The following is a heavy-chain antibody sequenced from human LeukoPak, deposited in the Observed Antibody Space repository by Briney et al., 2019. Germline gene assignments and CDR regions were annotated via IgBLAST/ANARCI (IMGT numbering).Heavy chain of an antibody. D-gene: IGHD5-24*01. J-gene: IGHJ4*02. CDR1: GGSISTYY. CDR2: IYYSGST. V-gene: IGHV4-59*01. CDR3: AGNGYSFYYFDY. Sequence: SETLSLTCTVSGGSISTYYWSWIRQPPGKGLEWIGYIYYSGSTNYNPSLKSRVTISVDPSKNQFSLKLSSVTAADTAVYYCAGNGYSFYYFDYWGQGTLVTVSS.